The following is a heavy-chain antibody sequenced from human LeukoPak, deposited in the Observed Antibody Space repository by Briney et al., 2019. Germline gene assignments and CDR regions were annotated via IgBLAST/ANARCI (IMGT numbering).Heavy chain of an antibody. CDR3: ARGGGDSSGWSLFDY. J-gene: IGHJ4*02. Sequence: PSETPSLTCTVSGGSISSYYWSWIRQPPGKGLEWIGYIYYSGSTNYSPSLKSRVTISVDTSKNQFSLKLSSVTAADTAVYYCARGGGDSSGWSLFDYWGQGTLVTVSS. D-gene: IGHD6-19*01. V-gene: IGHV4-59*01. CDR2: IYYSGST. CDR1: GGSISSYY.